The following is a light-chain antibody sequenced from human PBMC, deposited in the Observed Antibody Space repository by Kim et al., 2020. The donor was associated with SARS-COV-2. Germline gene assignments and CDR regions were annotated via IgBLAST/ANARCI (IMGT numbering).Light chain of an antibody. Sequence: ELTQPPSASGTPGQRVTISCSGSSSNIGSNYVYWYQQLLGTAPKLLIYRNNQRPSGVPDRFSGSKSGTSASLAISGLRSEDEADYYCAAWDDSNWVFGGGTKLTVL. J-gene: IGLJ3*02. CDR2: RNN. CDR1: SSNIGSNY. CDR3: AAWDDSNWV. V-gene: IGLV1-47*01.